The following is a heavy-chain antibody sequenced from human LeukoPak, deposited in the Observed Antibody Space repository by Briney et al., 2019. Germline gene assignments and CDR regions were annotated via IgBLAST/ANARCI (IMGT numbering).Heavy chain of an antibody. D-gene: IGHD6-19*01. J-gene: IGHJ4*02. Sequence: PGGSLRLSCATSGFTFSSYGMHWVRQAPGKGLEWVSAISGSGGSTYYADSVKGRFTISRDNSKNTLYLQMNSLRAEDTAVYYCAKALHPIAVAASIDYWGQGTLVTVSS. V-gene: IGHV3-23*01. CDR1: GFTFSSYG. CDR3: AKALHPIAVAASIDY. CDR2: ISGSGGST.